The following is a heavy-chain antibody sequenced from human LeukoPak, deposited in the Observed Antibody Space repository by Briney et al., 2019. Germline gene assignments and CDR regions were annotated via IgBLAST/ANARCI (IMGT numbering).Heavy chain of an antibody. D-gene: IGHD3-3*01. V-gene: IGHV4-34*01. CDR3: ATNRSWSGYSS. CDR1: GGSFSDYC. Sequence: PSEALSLTCAVYGGSFSDYCWSWIRQSPLKGLEWIGEINHSGNTNHNPSLKSRVTISVDTSKNQFALKLSSVTAADTAVYYCATNRSWSGYSSWGQGTLVTVSS. J-gene: IGHJ4*02. CDR2: INHSGNT.